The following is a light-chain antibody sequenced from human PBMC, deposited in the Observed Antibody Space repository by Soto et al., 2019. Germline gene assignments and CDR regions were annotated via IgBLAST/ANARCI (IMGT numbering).Light chain of an antibody. CDR1: SSDVGGYNY. Sequence: QSALTQPRSVSGSPGQSVTISCAGTSSDVGGYNYVSWYQQHPGNAPKLMIFDVSKRPSGVPDRFSGSKSGNTASLTISGLQAEDEAEYSCCSYAGSSWVFGGGTQLTVL. CDR2: DVS. CDR3: CSYAGSSWV. J-gene: IGLJ2*01. V-gene: IGLV2-11*01.